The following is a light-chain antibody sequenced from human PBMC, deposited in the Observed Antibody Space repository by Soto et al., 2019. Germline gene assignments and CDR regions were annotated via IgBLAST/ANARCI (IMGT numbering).Light chain of an antibody. V-gene: IGKV1-5*03. CDR2: ETS. CDR3: QQYSTFWT. Sequence: DIQMSQSPSTLSASVGDRVTITCRASRSLTRWLDWYQQKPGRAPKLLIYETSILQSGVPSRFSGSGSGTDFTLTISGVQPDDIATYYCQQYSTFWTFGQGTRVEVK. CDR1: RSLTRW. J-gene: IGKJ1*01.